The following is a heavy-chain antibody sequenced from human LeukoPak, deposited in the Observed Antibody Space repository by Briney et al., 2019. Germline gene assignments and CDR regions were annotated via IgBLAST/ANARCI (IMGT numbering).Heavy chain of an antibody. D-gene: IGHD6-19*01. V-gene: IGHV4-61*02. Sequence: SETLSLTCTVSGGSISSGSYYWSWIRQPAGKGLEWIGRIYTSGSTNYNPSLKSRVTISVDTSKNQFSLKLSSVTAADTAVYYCARAVAGTAPFDSWGQGTLVTVSS. J-gene: IGHJ4*02. CDR3: ARAVAGTAPFDS. CDR1: GGSISSGSYY. CDR2: IYTSGST.